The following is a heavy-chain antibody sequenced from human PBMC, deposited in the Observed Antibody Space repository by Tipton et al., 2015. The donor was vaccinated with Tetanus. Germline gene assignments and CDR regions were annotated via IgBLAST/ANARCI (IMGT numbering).Heavy chain of an antibody. Sequence: GSLRLSCAASGFTFSRFWMTWGRQAPGKGLEWVATINEAGSGTYYVDSVKGRFTISRDNAGNALFLQMNSLRVEDTAVYYCARIIVVSGYYYYGMDVWGQGTTVTVSS. CDR3: ARIIVVSGYYYYGMDV. J-gene: IGHJ6*02. CDR1: GFTFSRFW. D-gene: IGHD6-19*01. CDR2: INEAGSGT. V-gene: IGHV3-7*01.